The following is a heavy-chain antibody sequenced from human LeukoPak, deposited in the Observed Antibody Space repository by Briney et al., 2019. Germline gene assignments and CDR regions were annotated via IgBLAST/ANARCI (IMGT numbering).Heavy chain of an antibody. CDR1: GFAFHTYA. CDR3: AKDYYSSGSYPTA. D-gene: IGHD3-10*01. Sequence: GGSLTLSCAASGFAFHTYAMDWVRQAPGKGLEWVSTITDIGGSRNYAESVKGRFTVSRDNSKNTVYLQMNSLRLDDTAVYYCAKDYYSSGSYPTAWGQGVLVTVSS. CDR2: ITDIGGSR. V-gene: IGHV3-23*01. J-gene: IGHJ5*02.